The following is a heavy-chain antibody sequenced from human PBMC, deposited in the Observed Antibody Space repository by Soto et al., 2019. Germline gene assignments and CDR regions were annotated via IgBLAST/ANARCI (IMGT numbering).Heavy chain of an antibody. Sequence: QVQLVQSGAEVKKPGSSVKVSCKASGGAFRSYTISWVRQAPGQGLEWMGGITPIFGAANYAQKFEGRVTISADKSTTTAYMELSNLTSEDTAVYYCARDEIAVANRVGMDVWGQVTTVIVAS. J-gene: IGHJ6*02. CDR2: ITPIFGAA. V-gene: IGHV1-69*06. CDR1: GGAFRSYT. CDR3: ARDEIAVANRVGMDV. D-gene: IGHD6-19*01.